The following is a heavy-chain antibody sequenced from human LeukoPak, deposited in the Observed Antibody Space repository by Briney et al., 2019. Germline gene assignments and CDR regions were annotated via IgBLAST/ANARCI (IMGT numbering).Heavy chain of an antibody. V-gene: IGHV3-23*01. CDR1: GFTFSSHA. Sequence: GGSLRLSCAASGFTFSSHAMSWVRQAPGKGLEWVSAISGSGGSTYYADSVKGRFTISRDNSKNTLYLQMNSLRAEDTAVYYRAKERNHYDFWSGYLTLFDYWGQGTLVTVSS. CDR3: AKERNHYDFWSGYLTLFDY. D-gene: IGHD3-3*01. J-gene: IGHJ4*02. CDR2: ISGSGGST.